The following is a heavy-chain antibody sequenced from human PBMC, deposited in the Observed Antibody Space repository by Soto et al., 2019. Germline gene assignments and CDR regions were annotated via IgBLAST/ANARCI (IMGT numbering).Heavy chain of an antibody. CDR2: INPNSGGT. Sequence: ASVKVSCKASGYTFTGYYMHWVRQAPGQGLEWMGWINPNSGGTNYAQKFQGWVTMTRDTSISTAYMELSRLRSDDTAVYYCARDATDDSSGYYDYCGRGTLDTVSA. J-gene: IGHJ4*02. V-gene: IGHV1-2*04. CDR1: GYTFTGYY. CDR3: ARDATDDSSGYYDY. D-gene: IGHD3-22*01.